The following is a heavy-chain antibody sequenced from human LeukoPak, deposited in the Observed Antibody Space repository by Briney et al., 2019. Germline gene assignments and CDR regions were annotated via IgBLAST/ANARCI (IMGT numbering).Heavy chain of an antibody. V-gene: IGHV1-2*02. J-gene: IGHJ4*02. CDR3: ARLNYGSGSYPSLFDY. D-gene: IGHD3-10*01. CDR2: ISPNSGGT. Sequence: ASVKVSCKASGYTFTSYDINWVRQATGQGLEWMGWISPNSGGTDYAQKFQGRVTMTRDTSISTAYMELSRLRSDDTAVYYCARLNYGSGSYPSLFDYWGQGTLVTVSS. CDR1: GYTFTSYD.